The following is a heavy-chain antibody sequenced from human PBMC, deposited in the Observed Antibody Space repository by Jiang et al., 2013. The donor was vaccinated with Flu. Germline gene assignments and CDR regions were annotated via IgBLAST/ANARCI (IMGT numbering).Heavy chain of an antibody. CDR1: GYTFTGYY. D-gene: IGHD6-13*01. V-gene: IGHV1-2*02. J-gene: IGHJ3*02. CDR2: INPNSGGT. Sequence: GAEVKKPGASVKVSCKASGYTFTGYYMHWVRQAPGQGLEWMGWINPNSGGTNYAQKFQGRVTMTRDTSISTAYMELSRLRSDDTAVYYCARDEGEQQLHDAFDIWGQGTMVTVSS. CDR3: ARDEGEQQLHDAFDI.